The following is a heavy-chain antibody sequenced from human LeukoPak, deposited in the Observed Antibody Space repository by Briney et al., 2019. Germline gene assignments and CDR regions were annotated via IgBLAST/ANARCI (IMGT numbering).Heavy chain of an antibody. CDR2: IKQDGSEK. Sequence: GGSLRLSCAASGFTFSTYAMTWVRQAPGKGLEWVANIKQDGSEKYYVDSVKGRFTISRDNAKNSLYLQMNSLRAEDTAVYYCASEGVWGQGTLVTVSS. CDR3: ASEGV. D-gene: IGHD3-10*01. J-gene: IGHJ4*02. V-gene: IGHV3-7*01. CDR1: GFTFSTYA.